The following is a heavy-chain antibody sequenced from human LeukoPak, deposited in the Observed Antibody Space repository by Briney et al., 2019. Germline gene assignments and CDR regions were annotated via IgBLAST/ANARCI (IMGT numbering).Heavy chain of an antibody. CDR3: AKDSGVVVTYFDY. V-gene: IGHV3-30*18. D-gene: IGHD3-22*01. CDR2: ISYDGSNK. CDR1: GFTFSSYG. Sequence: GGSLRLSCAASGFTFSSYGMHWVRQAPGKGLEWVAVISYDGSNKYYADSVKGRFTISRDNSKNTLYLQMNSLRAEDTAVYYCAKDSGVVVTYFDYWGQGTTVTVSS. J-gene: IGHJ4*03.